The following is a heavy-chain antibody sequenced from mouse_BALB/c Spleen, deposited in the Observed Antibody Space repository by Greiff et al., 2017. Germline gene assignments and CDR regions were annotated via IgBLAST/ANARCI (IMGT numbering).Heavy chain of an antibody. D-gene: IGHD2-3*01. Sequence: EVQVVESGGGLVQPGGSRKLSCAASGFTFSSFGMHWVRQAPEKGLEWVAYISSGSSTIYHADTVKGRFTISRDNPKNTLFLQMTSLRSEDTAMYYCARDGYFYYFDYWGQGTTLTVSS. V-gene: IGHV5-17*02. CDR3: ARDGYFYYFDY. CDR1: GFTFSSFG. CDR2: ISSGSSTI. J-gene: IGHJ2*01.